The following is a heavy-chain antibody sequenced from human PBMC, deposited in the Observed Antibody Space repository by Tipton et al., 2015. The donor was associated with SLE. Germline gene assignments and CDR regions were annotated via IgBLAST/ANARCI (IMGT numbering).Heavy chain of an antibody. CDR3: ARCSGYYGMDV. D-gene: IGHD2-15*01. J-gene: IGHJ6*02. V-gene: IGHV4-34*01. CDR1: GGSFSGYY. Sequence: TLSLTCAVYGGSFSGYYWSWIRQPPGKGLEWIGAINHSGSTNYNPSLKSRVTISVDTSKNQFSLKLSSVTAADTAVYYCARCSGYYGMDVWGHGTTVTVSS. CDR2: INHSGST.